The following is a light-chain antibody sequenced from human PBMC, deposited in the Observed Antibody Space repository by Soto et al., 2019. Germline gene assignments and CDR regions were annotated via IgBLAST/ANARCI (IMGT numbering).Light chain of an antibody. V-gene: IGKV1-39*01. CDR1: QSISSY. J-gene: IGKJ5*01. CDR2: AAS. Sequence: IQMTQCPPSLSASGGDGGTITCRASQSISSYLNWYQQKPGKAPKLLIYAASSLQSGVPSRFSGSGSGTDFTLTISSLQPEDFATYYCQQSYSTPTTFGQGTRLEIK. CDR3: QQSYSTPTT.